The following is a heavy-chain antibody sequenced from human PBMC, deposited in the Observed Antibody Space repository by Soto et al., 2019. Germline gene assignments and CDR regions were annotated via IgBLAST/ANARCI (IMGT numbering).Heavy chain of an antibody. CDR3: ARDYYRFNSGYGFSMDV. CDR1: GFTFSSYA. V-gene: IGHV3-30*04. Sequence: GGSLRLSCAASGFTFSSYALHWVRQAPGKGLEWLAVVSYDGSTKYYADSVKGRFTISRDNSKNTLYLQMNSLRAEDTAVYYCARDYYRFNSGYGFSMDVWGQGTTVTVSS. D-gene: IGHD5-12*01. CDR2: VSYDGSTK. J-gene: IGHJ6*02.